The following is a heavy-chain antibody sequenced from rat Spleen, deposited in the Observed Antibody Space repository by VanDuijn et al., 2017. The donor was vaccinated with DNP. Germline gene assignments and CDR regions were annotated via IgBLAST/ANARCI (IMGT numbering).Heavy chain of an antibody. V-gene: IGHV5S13*01. CDR1: GFTFSNYG. J-gene: IGHJ1*01. Sequence: EVQLVESGGGLVQPGRSLKLSCAASGFTFSNYGMAWVRQAPTKGLEWVASLSTGGDKSDYRDSVKGRFTISRDDAENILYLQMDSLRSEDTATYFCARGTWQLYYWYFDFWGPGTMVTVSS. CDR3: ARGTWQLYYWYFDF. CDR2: LSTGGDKS. D-gene: IGHD1-10*01.